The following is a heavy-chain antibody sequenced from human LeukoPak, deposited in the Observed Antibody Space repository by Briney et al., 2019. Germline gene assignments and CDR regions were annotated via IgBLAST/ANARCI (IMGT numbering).Heavy chain of an antibody. CDR1: GFTFSGYA. CDR2: ISSSSNII. J-gene: IGHJ6*02. D-gene: IGHD1-1*01. Sequence: GGSLRLSCAASGFTFSGYAMNWVRQAPGKGLEWVSHIYISSSSNIISYADSVKGRFTISRDNSKNTLFLQMNSLRAEDTALYYCAKDWTSGNWYGMDVWGQGTTVTVSS. CDR3: AKDWTSGNWYGMDV. V-gene: IGHV3-23*05.